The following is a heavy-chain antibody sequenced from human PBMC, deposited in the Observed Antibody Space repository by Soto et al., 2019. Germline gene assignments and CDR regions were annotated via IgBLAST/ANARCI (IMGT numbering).Heavy chain of an antibody. J-gene: IGHJ6*02. Sequence: PGGSLRLSCAASGFTFSSYAMSWVRQAPGKGLEWVSAISGSGGNTYYADSVKGRLTITRDNSKNTLYLQMNSLRAEDTAVYYCAKSPPELCYYGMDVWGQGTTVTVSS. V-gene: IGHV3-23*01. CDR2: ISGSGGNT. CDR3: AKSPPELCYYGMDV. CDR1: GFTFSSYA. D-gene: IGHD5-18*01.